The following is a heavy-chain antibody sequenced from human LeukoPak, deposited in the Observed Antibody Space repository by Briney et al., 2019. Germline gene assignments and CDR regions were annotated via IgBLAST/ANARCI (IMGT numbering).Heavy chain of an antibody. V-gene: IGHV4-59*01. J-gene: IGHJ5*02. CDR3: ARGPRSDWFDP. D-gene: IGHD6-6*01. CDR2: IYYSGST. CDR1: GGSISSYY. Sequence: SETLSLTCTVSGGSISSYYWSWIRQPPGKGLEWIGYIYYSGSTNYNPSLKSRVTISVDTSKNQFPLKLSSVTAADTAVYYCARGPRSDWFDPWGQRTLVTVSS.